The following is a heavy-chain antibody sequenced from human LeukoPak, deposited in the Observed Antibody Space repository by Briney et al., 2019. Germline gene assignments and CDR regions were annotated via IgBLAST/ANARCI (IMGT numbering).Heavy chain of an antibody. CDR1: GFTVSSNY. V-gene: IGHV3-53*01. Sequence: GGSLRLSCAVSGFTVSSNYMSWVRQAPGKGLEWVSVIYSDGSTYSADSADSVKGRFTISRDNSKNTLYLQIKSLRAEDTAVYYCARGIAAAGTALFNWGQGTLLTVSS. CDR2: IYSDGST. J-gene: IGHJ4*02. CDR3: ARGIAAAGTALFN. D-gene: IGHD6-13*01.